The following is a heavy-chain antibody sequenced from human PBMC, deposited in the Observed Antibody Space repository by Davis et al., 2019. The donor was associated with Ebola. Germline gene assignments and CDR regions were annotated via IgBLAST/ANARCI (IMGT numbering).Heavy chain of an antibody. D-gene: IGHD4-23*01. J-gene: IGHJ4*02. Sequence: GESLKISCAASGFTFSSYAMSWVRQAPGKGLEWVSAISGSGGSTYYADSVKGRFTISRDNSKNTLYLQMNSLRAEDTAVYYCAKRSTVVTELGYYFDYWGQGTLVTVSS. V-gene: IGHV3-23*01. CDR2: ISGSGGST. CDR3: AKRSTVVTELGYYFDY. CDR1: GFTFSSYA.